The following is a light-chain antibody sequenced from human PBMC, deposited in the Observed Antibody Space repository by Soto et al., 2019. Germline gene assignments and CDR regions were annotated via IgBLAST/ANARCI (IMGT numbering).Light chain of an antibody. J-gene: IGKJ1*01. V-gene: IGKV3-20*01. CDR3: HHYCNSRWT. CDR1: QSVSSRY. Sequence: EIVLTQSPGTLSLSPGERATLSCRASQSVSSRYFAWYPQKPGQAPRLFISGASTRATGIPDRFSGSGSGTDFTLTSSRLEPEDFAVYYCHHYCNSRWTFGQGTKAEIK. CDR2: GAS.